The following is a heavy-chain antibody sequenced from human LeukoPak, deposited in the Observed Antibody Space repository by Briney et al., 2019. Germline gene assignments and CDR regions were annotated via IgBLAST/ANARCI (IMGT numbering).Heavy chain of an antibody. Sequence: PSETLSLTCAVYGGSFSGYYWSWIRQPPGKGLEWIGEINHSGSTNYNPSLKSRVTMSLDTSRNQFSLKLSSVTAADTAVYYCARDSLGNIVATPIDYWGQGTLVTVSS. CDR1: GGSFSGYY. D-gene: IGHD5-12*01. CDR3: ARDSLGNIVATPIDY. J-gene: IGHJ4*02. V-gene: IGHV4-34*01. CDR2: INHSGST.